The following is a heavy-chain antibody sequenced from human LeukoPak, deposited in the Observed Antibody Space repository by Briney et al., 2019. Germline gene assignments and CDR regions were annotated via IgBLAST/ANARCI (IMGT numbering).Heavy chain of an antibody. V-gene: IGHV3-53*01. Sequence: GGSLRLSCAAFGFTVSSNYMSWVRQAPGKGLEWVSGIYSGGSTFHAASVKGRFTISRDTSKNRVYLQMDSLRVEDTATYYCARGTGRVPYYAAMDVWGQGTTVTVSS. D-gene: IGHD4/OR15-4a*01. J-gene: IGHJ6*02. CDR2: IYSGGST. CDR1: GFTVSSNY. CDR3: ARGTGRVPYYAAMDV.